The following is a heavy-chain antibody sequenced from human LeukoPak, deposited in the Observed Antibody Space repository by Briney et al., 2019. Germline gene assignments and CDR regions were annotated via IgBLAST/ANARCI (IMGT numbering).Heavy chain of an antibody. CDR2: ISGSGGST. J-gene: IGHJ5*02. V-gene: IGHV3-23*01. CDR1: GFTFSSYW. D-gene: IGHD5-18*01. CDR3: AKDREYSYGYPVWFDP. Sequence: PGGSLRLSCAASGFTFSSYWMSWVRQAPGKGLEWVSAISGSGGSTYYADSVKGRFTISRDNSKNTLYLQMNSLRAEDTAVYYCAKDREYSYGYPVWFDPWGQGTLVTVSS.